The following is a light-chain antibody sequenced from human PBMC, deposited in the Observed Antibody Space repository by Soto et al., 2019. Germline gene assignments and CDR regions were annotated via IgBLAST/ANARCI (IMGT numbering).Light chain of an antibody. CDR2: SNN. CDR3: AAWDDSLSGPV. Sequence: QSVLTQPPSVSGAPGQRVTISCTGSSSNIGAGHDVHWYQQTPGTAPKLLIHSNNQRPSGVPDRFSGSKSGTSASLAISGLRSEDEADYYCAAWDDSLSGPVFGTGTKLTVL. J-gene: IGLJ1*01. V-gene: IGLV1-47*02. CDR1: SSNIGAGHD.